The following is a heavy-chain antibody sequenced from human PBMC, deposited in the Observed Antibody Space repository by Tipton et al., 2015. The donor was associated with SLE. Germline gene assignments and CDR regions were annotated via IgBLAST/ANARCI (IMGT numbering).Heavy chain of an antibody. J-gene: IGHJ4*02. Sequence: QLAQSGAEVKKPGSSVKVSCKASGGTFSSYAISWVRQAPGQGLEWMGGIIPIFGTANYAQKFQGRVTITADESTSIAYMELSSLRSEDTAVYYCAREGRYYDSSGYYDYWGQGTLVTVSS. CDR1: GGTFSSYA. V-gene: IGHV1-69*01. D-gene: IGHD3-22*01. CDR3: AREGRYYDSSGYYDY. CDR2: IIPIFGTA.